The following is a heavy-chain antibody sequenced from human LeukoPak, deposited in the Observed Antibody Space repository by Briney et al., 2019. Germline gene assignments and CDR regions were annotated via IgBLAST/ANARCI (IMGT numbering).Heavy chain of an antibody. CDR2: IYYSGST. Sequence: SETLSLTCTVSGGSISSYYWSWIRQPPGKGLEWIGYIYYSGSTNYNPSLKSRVTISVDTSKNQFSLKLSSVTAADTAVYYCARVEGHYDILTGYQGKYYFDYWGQGTLVTVSS. J-gene: IGHJ4*02. V-gene: IGHV4-59*01. CDR1: GGSISSYY. CDR3: ARVEGHYDILTGYQGKYYFDY. D-gene: IGHD3-9*01.